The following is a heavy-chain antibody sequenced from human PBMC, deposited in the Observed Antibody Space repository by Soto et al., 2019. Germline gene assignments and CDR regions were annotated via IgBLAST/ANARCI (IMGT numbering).Heavy chain of an antibody. V-gene: IGHV4-30-4*01. D-gene: IGHD3-22*01. CDR3: ARDGAYYYDSSGYSAFDY. CDR1: GGSISSGDYY. CDR2: IYYSGST. J-gene: IGHJ4*02. Sequence: SETLSLTCTVSGGSISSGDYYWSWIRQPPGKGLEWIGYIYYSGSTYYNPSLKSRVTISVDTSKNQFSLKLSSVTAADTAVYYCARDGAYYYDSSGYSAFDYWGQGTLVTVSS.